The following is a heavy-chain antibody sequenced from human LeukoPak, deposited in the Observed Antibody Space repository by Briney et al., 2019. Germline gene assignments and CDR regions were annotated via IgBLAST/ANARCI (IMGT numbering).Heavy chain of an antibody. V-gene: IGHV1-2*02. CDR2: ISPDSCGT. CDR3: ARVASAVYSDY. J-gene: IGHJ4*02. CDR1: GYTFTSYG. Sequence: ASVKVSCKASGYTFTSYGISWVRQAPGQGLKWMGWISPDSCGTNYAQNFQGRVTMTRDTSISTAYMELNRLRSDDTAVYYCARVASAVYSDYWGQGTLVTVSS.